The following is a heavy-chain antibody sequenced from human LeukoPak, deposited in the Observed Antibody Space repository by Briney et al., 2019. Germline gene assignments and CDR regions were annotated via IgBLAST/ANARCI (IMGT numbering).Heavy chain of an antibody. D-gene: IGHD1-26*01. V-gene: IGHV4-59*01. CDR3: ARSSARARNSGSYYGMDV. Sequence: PSETLSLTCTVSGGSISSYYWSWNRQPPGKVLEWIGYIYYSGSTNYHPSLKSRVTISVDTSKNQFSLKLSSVTAADTAVYYCARSSARARNSGSYYGMDVWGQGTTVTVSS. CDR1: GGSISSYY. CDR2: IYYSGST. J-gene: IGHJ6*02.